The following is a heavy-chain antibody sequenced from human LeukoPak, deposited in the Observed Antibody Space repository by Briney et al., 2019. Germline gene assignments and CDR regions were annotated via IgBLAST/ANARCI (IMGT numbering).Heavy chain of an antibody. CDR2: IYPGDSDT. V-gene: IGHV5-51*01. CDR1: GYSFTTYW. CDR3: GRHRDGSGSYFDAFDI. Sequence: KISCKGSGYSFTTYWIGWVRQMPGKGLEWMGIIYPGDSDTRYSPSFQGQVTISADKSISTAYLQWSSLKASDTAMYYCGRHRDGSGSYFDAFDIWGQGTVVTVSS. D-gene: IGHD3-10*01. J-gene: IGHJ3*02.